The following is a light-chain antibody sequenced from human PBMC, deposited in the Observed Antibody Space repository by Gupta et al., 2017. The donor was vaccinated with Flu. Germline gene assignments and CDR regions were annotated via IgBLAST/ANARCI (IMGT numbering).Light chain of an antibody. CDR3: QQYNYWPRT. Sequence: DIVMTQSPATLSVSPGERATLSCRASQSVSSDLAWYQQRPGQAPKLLIYGASTRATGIPAKFSGSGSGTEFTLTITSLQSEDFAIYYCQQYNYWPRTFGQGTKVEI. J-gene: IGKJ1*01. CDR1: QSVSSD. CDR2: GAS. V-gene: IGKV3-15*01.